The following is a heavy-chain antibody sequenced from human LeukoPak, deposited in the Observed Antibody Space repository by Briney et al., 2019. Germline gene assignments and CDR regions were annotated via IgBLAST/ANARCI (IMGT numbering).Heavy chain of an antibody. Sequence: GGSLRLSCIVSGFTFNRCWMNWVRQAPGKGLEWVAHINPDGRDTYYVDSVKGRFTISRDNAQNSMYLQMNSLRVEDTAVYYCTSWGDTTAEYFQRWGQGTLVTVSS. V-gene: IGHV3-7*01. CDR1: GFTFNRCW. J-gene: IGHJ1*01. D-gene: IGHD2-21*02. CDR2: INPDGRDT. CDR3: TSWGDTTAEYFQR.